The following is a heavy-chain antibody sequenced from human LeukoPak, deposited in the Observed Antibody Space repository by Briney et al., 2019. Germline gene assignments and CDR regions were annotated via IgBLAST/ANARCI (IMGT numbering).Heavy chain of an antibody. J-gene: IGHJ4*02. D-gene: IGHD3-9*01. CDR3: ARIGRILTYDY. CDR1: GFTFSSYS. V-gene: IGHV3-21*01. Sequence: GGSLRLSCAASGFTFSSYSMNWVRQAPGKGLEWVSSISSSSSYIYYADSVRGRFTISRDNAKNSLYLQMNSLRAEDTAVYYCARIGRILTYDYWGQGTLVTVSS. CDR2: ISSSSSYI.